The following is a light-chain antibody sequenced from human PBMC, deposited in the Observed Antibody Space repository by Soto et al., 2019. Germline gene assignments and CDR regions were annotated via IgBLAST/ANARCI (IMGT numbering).Light chain of an antibody. CDR3: QQYNSYSPT. V-gene: IGKV1-5*01. Sequence: DIHMTQSPSTLSASLGDIVTITWRASQSISSWLAWYQQKPGKAPKLLIYDASSLESGVPSRFSGSGSGTEFTLTISSLQPDDFATYYCQQYNSYSPTFGQGTRLEIK. CDR1: QSISSW. J-gene: IGKJ5*01. CDR2: DAS.